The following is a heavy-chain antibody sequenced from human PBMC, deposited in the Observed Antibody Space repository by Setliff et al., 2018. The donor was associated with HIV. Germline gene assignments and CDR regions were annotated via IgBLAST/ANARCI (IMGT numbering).Heavy chain of an antibody. D-gene: IGHD3-10*01. CDR2: ISWDGSST. J-gene: IGHJ3*02. Sequence: PGGSLRLSCGASGFTFDDYTMHWVRQVPGKGLEWLSLISWDGSSTYYADSVKGRFTISRDNSKESLYLQMNSLTTEDTALYYCAKDSQGSMVAAFDIWGQGTMVTVSS. CDR1: GFTFDDYT. V-gene: IGHV3-43*01. CDR3: AKDSQGSMVAAFDI.